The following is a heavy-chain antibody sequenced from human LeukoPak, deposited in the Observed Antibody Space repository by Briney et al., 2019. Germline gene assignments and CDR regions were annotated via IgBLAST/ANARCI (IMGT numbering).Heavy chain of an antibody. V-gene: IGHV3-23*05. CDR3: VMRRGYDY. J-gene: IGHJ4*02. CDR1: GFTFSSYA. D-gene: IGHD5-12*01. CDR2: MYISGTT. Sequence: GGSLRLSCAASGFTFSSYAMSWVRQAPGKGLEWVSVMYISGTTYYADSVKGRFTMSRDNSRNRLYLQMNSLRAEDTAVYYCVMRRGYDYWGQGTLVTVSS.